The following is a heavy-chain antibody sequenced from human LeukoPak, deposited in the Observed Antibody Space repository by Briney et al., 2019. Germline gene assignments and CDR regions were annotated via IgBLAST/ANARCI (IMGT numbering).Heavy chain of an antibody. J-gene: IGHJ4*02. V-gene: IGHV1-18*01. Sequence: GASVKVSCKASGYTFTSYGISWVRQAPGQGLEWVGWISTYNNNTHYAQKFQVRVTMTTDTSTSTAYMELRSLRSDDTAVYHCARVSGSYRGAIDYWGQGTLVTVSS. CDR2: ISTYNNNT. D-gene: IGHD1-26*01. CDR1: GYTFTSYG. CDR3: ARVSGSYRGAIDY.